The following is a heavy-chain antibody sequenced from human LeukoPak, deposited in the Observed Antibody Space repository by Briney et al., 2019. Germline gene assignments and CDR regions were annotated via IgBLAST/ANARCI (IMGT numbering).Heavy chain of an antibody. V-gene: IGHV3-30*04. CDR3: ARAIGGITPAEIDY. Sequence: GGSLRLSCAASGFTFSSYAMHWVRQAPGKGLEWVAVISYDGSNKYYADSVKGRFTISRDNSKNTLYLQMNSLRAEDTAVYYCARAIGGITPAEIDYWGQGTLVTASS. J-gene: IGHJ4*02. CDR2: ISYDGSNK. CDR1: GFTFSSYA. D-gene: IGHD1-14*01.